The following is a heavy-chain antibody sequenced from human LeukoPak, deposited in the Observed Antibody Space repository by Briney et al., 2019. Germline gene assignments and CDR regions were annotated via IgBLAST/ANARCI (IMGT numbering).Heavy chain of an antibody. D-gene: IGHD4-23*01. CDR1: GFTFTNYW. J-gene: IGHJ4*02. CDR2: INPGDSDT. Sequence: GESLKISCEGSGFTFTNYWIGWVRQMPGKGLEWVGIINPGDSDTIFSPSFQGPATISADKSISTAYLQWSSLKASDTAMYYCARLEHGGLFDYWGQGTLVTVSS. V-gene: IGHV5-51*01. CDR3: ARLEHGGLFDY.